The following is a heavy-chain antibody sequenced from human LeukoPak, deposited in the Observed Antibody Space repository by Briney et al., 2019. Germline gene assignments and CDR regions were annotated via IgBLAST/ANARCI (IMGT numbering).Heavy chain of an antibody. CDR2: ISSSSSSI. CDR1: GFSFSSYS. CDR3: ARYSPSLAY. Sequence: GGSLRLSCAASGFSFSSYSMTWVRQAPGKGLEWVSYISSSSSSIYYADSVKGRFTISRDNAENSLYLQINSLRAEDTAVYYGARYSPSLAYWGQGTLVTVSS. V-gene: IGHV3-48*01. D-gene: IGHD2-2*01. J-gene: IGHJ4*02.